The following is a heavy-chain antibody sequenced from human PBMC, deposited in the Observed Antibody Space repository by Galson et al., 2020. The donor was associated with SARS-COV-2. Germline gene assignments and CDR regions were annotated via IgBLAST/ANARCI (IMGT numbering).Heavy chain of an antibody. CDR2: IYYSGST. Sequence: SATLSLTCTVSGGSISSGGYYWSWIRQHPGKGLEWIGYIYYSGSTYYNPSLKSRVTISVDTSKNQFSLKLSSVTAADTAVYYCASGGVELAAAGAYYYGMDVWGQGTTVTVSS. CDR1: GGSISSGGYY. V-gene: IGHV4-31*03. D-gene: IGHD6-13*01. CDR3: ASGGVELAAAGAYYYGMDV. J-gene: IGHJ6*02.